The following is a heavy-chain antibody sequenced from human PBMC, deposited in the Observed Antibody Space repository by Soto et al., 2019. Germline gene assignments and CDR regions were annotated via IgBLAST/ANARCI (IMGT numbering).Heavy chain of an antibody. Sequence: QVQLQESGPGLVKPSQTLSLICTVSGGSISSDDYYWSWIRQPPGKGLEWIGYIYYSGSTYYNPSLKSRVTISVDTSKNQFSLKLSSVTAADTAVYYCARAYCGGDCYSLEQVAYFQHWGQGTLVTVSS. CDR1: GGSISSDDYY. CDR2: IYYSGST. D-gene: IGHD2-21*02. CDR3: ARAYCGGDCYSLEQVAYFQH. V-gene: IGHV4-30-4*01. J-gene: IGHJ1*01.